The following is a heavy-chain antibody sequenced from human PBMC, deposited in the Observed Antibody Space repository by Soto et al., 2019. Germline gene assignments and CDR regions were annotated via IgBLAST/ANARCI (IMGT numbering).Heavy chain of an antibody. D-gene: IGHD3-10*01. J-gene: IGHJ5*02. CDR2: VAYNGDP. V-gene: IGHV3-23*01. Sequence: GGSLIFACEGSGLTFINYAMTWVRQAPGKGLEWVSTVAYNGDPYSPDSVRGRFTISRDNSRNTVTLQMTSLRAEDTAVYFCAKLPRGASSWFDPWGQGTLVTVSS. CDR1: GLTFINYA. CDR3: AKLPRGASSWFDP.